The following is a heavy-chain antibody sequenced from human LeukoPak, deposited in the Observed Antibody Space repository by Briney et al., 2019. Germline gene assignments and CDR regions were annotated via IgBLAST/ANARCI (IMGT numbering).Heavy chain of an antibody. D-gene: IGHD3-9*01. J-gene: IGHJ4*02. CDR1: GFTFSSYD. CDR3: AKEDYDILTGYYPILGY. Sequence: PGGSLRLSCAVSGFTFSSYDMSWVRQAPGKGLEWVSGISGSGGSTYYADSVKGRFTISRDNSKNTLYLQMNSLRAEDTAVYYCAKEDYDILTGYYPILGYWGQGTLVTVSS. V-gene: IGHV3-23*01. CDR2: ISGSGGST.